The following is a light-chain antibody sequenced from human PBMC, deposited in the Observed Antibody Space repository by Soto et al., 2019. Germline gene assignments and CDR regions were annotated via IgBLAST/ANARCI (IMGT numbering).Light chain of an antibody. V-gene: IGKV3-11*01. Sequence: EIVLTQSPATLSLSPGERDTLSCRASQSASSYFAWYQQKPGQAPRLLIYDVYNSATGMPPRFSGSGSGTDFTLTISSLEPEDFAVYYCQQHSNWPYTFGQGTKVDIK. CDR2: DVY. CDR1: QSASSY. CDR3: QQHSNWPYT. J-gene: IGKJ2*01.